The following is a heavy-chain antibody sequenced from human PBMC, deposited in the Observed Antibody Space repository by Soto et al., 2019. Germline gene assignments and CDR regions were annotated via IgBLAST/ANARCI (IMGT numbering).Heavy chain of an antibody. Sequence: ASVKVSCKASGYTFTSYGISWVRQAPGQGLEWMGWISAYNGNTNYAQKLQGRVTMTTDTSTSTAYMELRSLRSDDTAVYYCARGGAQDFWSGYYTLDYWGQGTLVTVSS. CDR2: ISAYNGNT. CDR3: ARGGAQDFWSGYYTLDY. D-gene: IGHD3-3*01. J-gene: IGHJ4*02. CDR1: GYTFTSYG. V-gene: IGHV1-18*01.